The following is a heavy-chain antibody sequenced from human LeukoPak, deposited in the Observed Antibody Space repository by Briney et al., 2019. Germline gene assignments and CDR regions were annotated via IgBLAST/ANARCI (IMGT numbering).Heavy chain of an antibody. CDR2: IRSSGSTI. CDR3: AKSITMIVVVITNDY. CDR1: GFTFSSYE. J-gene: IGHJ4*02. D-gene: IGHD3-22*01. Sequence: GGSLRLSCAASGFTFSSYEMNWVRQAPGKGLEWVSYIRSSGSTIYYADSVKGRFTISRDNAKNSLYLQMNSLRAEDTAVYYCAKSITMIVVVITNDYWGQGTLVTVSS. V-gene: IGHV3-48*03.